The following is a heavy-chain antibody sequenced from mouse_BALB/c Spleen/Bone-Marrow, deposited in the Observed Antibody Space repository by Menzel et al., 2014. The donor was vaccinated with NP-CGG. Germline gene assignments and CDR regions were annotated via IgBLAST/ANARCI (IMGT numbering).Heavy chain of an antibody. CDR2: INPDSNTI. D-gene: IGHD2-3*01. V-gene: IGHV4-1*02. Sequence: EVKLQESGGGLVQPGGSLKLSCAASGFDFSSYWMSWVRQAPWKGLEWIGEINPDSNTINYTPSLKDKFIISRDNAKNTLYLQMSKVRSEDTALYYCARLGYYGWFAYWGQGTLVTVSA. J-gene: IGHJ3*01. CDR1: GFDFSSYW. CDR3: ARLGYYGWFAY.